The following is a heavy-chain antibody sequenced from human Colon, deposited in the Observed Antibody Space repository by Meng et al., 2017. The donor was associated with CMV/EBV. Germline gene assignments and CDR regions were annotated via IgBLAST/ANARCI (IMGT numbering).Heavy chain of an antibody. CDR1: GFNFGTYG. Sequence: GGSLRLSCAASGFNFGTYGMHWLRRAPGKGPEWVAVIWNNGRDSYYAASVEGRFTISRDNSKNTLYLQMNSLRVEDTAVYYCARDGFTGYAGWFDPWGQGTQVTVSS. V-gene: IGHV3-33*01. CDR3: ARDGFTGYAGWFDP. D-gene: IGHD5-12*01. CDR2: IWNNGRDS. J-gene: IGHJ5*02.